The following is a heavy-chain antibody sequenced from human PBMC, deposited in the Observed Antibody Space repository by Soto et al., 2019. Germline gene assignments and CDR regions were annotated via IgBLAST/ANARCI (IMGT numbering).Heavy chain of an antibody. CDR3: TTDAYSTMIVVLFDY. Sequence: GSMRLSCADTSFNFGNARINFIRQDPGTALEWVGRIKSKTDGGTTDFAAPVKGRFAISRDDSKNMVYLKMNSLKNEDTGIFFCTTDAYSTMIVVLFDYLGHGSLVPVTS. J-gene: IGHJ4*01. V-gene: IGHV3-15*07. CDR1: SFNFGNAR. D-gene: IGHD3-22*01. CDR2: IKSKTDGGTT.